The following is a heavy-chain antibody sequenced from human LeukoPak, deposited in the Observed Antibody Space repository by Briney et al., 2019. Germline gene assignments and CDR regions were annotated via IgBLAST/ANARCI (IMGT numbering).Heavy chain of an antibody. CDR2: ILYNGNNK. CDR3: VKDCPGDSSPEGVCHYYMDV. D-gene: IGHD6-13*01. J-gene: IGHJ6*03. CDR1: GFTFSNFG. V-gene: IGHV3-30*02. Sequence: GGSLRLSCTTSGFTFSNFGMHWVRQAPGKGLEWVAFILYNGNNKYYAESVKGRFIISRDNSKRTVFLQMNSLRGDDTAVYYCVKDCPGDSSPEGVCHYYMDVWGKGTTVTVSS.